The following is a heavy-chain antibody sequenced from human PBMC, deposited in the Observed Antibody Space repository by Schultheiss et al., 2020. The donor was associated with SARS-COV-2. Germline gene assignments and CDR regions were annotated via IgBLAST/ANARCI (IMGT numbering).Heavy chain of an antibody. J-gene: IGHJ5*02. CDR2: IYYSGST. V-gene: IGHV4-61*01. CDR3: ARDRLWGGYFDP. D-gene: IGHD3-16*01. Sequence: SETLSLTCTVSGGSVSSGSYYWSWIRQPPGKGLEWIGYIYYSGSTNYNPSLKSRVTISVDTSKNQFSLKLSSVTAADTAVYYCARDRLWGGYFDPWGQGTLVTVSS. CDR1: GGSVSSGSYY.